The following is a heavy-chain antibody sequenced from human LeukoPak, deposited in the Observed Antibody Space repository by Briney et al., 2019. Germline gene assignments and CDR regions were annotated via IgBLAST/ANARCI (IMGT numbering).Heavy chain of an antibody. D-gene: IGHD4-17*01. J-gene: IGHJ4*02. V-gene: IGHV4-39*01. CDR2: IHHSGTT. Sequence: SATLSLTCTVSGGSISSSSYYCGWIRQPPGEGLEWIGSIHHSGTTYYNPSLKSRVTISVDTSKDQFSLKLNSVTAADTAVYYCARRNDYGADYWGQGTLVTVSS. CDR1: GGSISSSSYY. CDR3: ARRNDYGADY.